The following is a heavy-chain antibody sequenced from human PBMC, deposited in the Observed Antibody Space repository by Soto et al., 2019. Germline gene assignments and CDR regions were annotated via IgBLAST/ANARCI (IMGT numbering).Heavy chain of an antibody. Sequence: GGSLRLSCAASGFTFSSYGMHWVRQAPGKGLEWVAVISYDGSNKYYADSVKGRFTISRDNAKNSLYLQMNSLRAEDTAVYYCARDTHSIQLWEYYFDYWGQGTLVTVSS. CDR2: ISYDGSNK. CDR3: ARDTHSIQLWEYYFDY. V-gene: IGHV3-30*03. J-gene: IGHJ4*02. D-gene: IGHD5-18*01. CDR1: GFTFSSYG.